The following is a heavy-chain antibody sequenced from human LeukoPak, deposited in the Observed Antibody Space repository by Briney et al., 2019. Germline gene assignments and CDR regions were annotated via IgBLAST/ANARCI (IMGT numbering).Heavy chain of an antibody. CDR3: AREVTMVRGVIINYFDY. D-gene: IGHD3-10*01. CDR1: GGTFISYA. J-gene: IGHJ4*02. Sequence: SVKVSCKASGGTFISYAISWVRQAPGQGLEWMGGIIPIFGTANYAQKFQGRVTITADESTSTAYMELSSLRSEDTAVYYCAREVTMVRGVIINYFDYWGQGTLVTVSS. CDR2: IIPIFGTA. V-gene: IGHV1-69*01.